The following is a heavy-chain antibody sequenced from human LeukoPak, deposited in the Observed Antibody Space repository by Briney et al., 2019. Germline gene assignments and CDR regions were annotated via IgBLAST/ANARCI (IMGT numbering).Heavy chain of an antibody. CDR2: ISGSGGST. D-gene: IGHD3-10*01. CDR1: GFTFSSYA. J-gene: IGHJ4*02. CDR3: AKARTATLWFGELLGY. Sequence: GGSLRLSCAAPGFTFSSYAMSWVRQAPGKGLEWVSAISGSGGSTYYADSVKGRFTISRDNSKNTLYLQMNSLRAEDTAVYYCAKARTATLWFGELLGYWGQGTLVTVSS. V-gene: IGHV3-23*01.